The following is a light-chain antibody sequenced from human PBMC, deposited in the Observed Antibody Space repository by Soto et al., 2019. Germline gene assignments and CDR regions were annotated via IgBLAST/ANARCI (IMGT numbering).Light chain of an antibody. J-gene: IGKJ4*01. CDR2: GAS. CDR1: QSVSTN. V-gene: IGKV3-15*01. CDR3: QRYNELPLT. Sequence: EIMMTQSPVTLSVSPGERATLSCRASQSVSTNLAWYQQKPGQGPRLLIFGASTRAIGIPARFGGSGSGTDFTLTISSLQSEDFAVYYCQRYNELPLTFGGGAKVDIK.